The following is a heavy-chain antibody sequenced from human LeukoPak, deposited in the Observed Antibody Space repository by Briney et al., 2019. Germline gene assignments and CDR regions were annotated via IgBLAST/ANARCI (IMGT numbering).Heavy chain of an antibody. D-gene: IGHD3-10*02. CDR2: ISSSGSTI. J-gene: IGHJ6*04. CDR1: GFTFSSYE. V-gene: IGHV3-48*03. Sequence: GGSLRLSCAASGFTFSSYEMNWGRQAPGKGLDWFSYISSSGSTIYYPDSVKGRFTISRDNAKNSLYLQMNSLRAEDTAVYYCAELGITMIGGVWGKGTTVTISS. CDR3: AELGITMIGGV.